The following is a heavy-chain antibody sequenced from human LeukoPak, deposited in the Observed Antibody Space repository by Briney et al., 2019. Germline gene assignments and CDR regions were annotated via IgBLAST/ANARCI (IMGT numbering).Heavy chain of an antibody. J-gene: IGHJ4*02. D-gene: IGHD3-3*01. V-gene: IGHV3-33*01. CDR3: ARDRSYDFWSGYSTPDY. CDR1: GFTFSIYG. Sequence: GGSLRHSCAASGFTFSIYGMHWLPPAPGKALEWVAVICYDGRKKYYADSVKGRFTISRDNSRNTLDLQMNRLRAEDTAVYYCARDRSYDFWSGYSTPDYWGEGTLVTVSS. CDR2: ICYDGRKK.